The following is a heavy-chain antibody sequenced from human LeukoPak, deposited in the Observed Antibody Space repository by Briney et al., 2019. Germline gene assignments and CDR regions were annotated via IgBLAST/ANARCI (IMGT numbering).Heavy chain of an antibody. D-gene: IGHD3-10*01. J-gene: IGHJ4*02. CDR2: IYSGGST. V-gene: IGHV3-66*01. CDR1: GFTVSSNY. Sequence: GGSLRLSCAASGFTVSSNYMGWVRQAPGKGLEWVSVIYSGGSTYYADSVKGRFTISRDNSKNTLYLQMNSLRAEDTAVYYCAREKDVLLWFGELLSGYFDYWGQGTLVTVSS. CDR3: AREKDVLLWFGELLSGYFDY.